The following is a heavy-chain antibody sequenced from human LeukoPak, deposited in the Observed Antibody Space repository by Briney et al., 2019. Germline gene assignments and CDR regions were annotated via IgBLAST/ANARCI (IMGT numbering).Heavy chain of an antibody. CDR2: MNPNSGNT. D-gene: IGHD3-10*01. Sequence: ASVKVSCKASGYTFTSYDINWVRQATGQGLEWMGWMNPNSGNTGYAQKFQGRVTMTRNTSISTAYMELSSLRTEDTAVYYCAIRYGSGEKYYYYYYMDVWGKGTTVTVSS. V-gene: IGHV1-8*01. CDR1: GYTFTSYD. CDR3: AIRYGSGEKYYYYYYMDV. J-gene: IGHJ6*03.